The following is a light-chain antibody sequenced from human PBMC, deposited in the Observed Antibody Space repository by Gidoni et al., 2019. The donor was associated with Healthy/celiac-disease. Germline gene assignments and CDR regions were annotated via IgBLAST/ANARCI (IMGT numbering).Light chain of an antibody. Sequence: DIQMTQSPSYLSASVGDRVTSTCRASQGISNYLAWYQQKPGKFPKLLIYAASTLQSGVPSRFSGSGSGTDFTLTISSLQPEDVATYYCQKYNSALWTFGQGTKVEIK. CDR2: AAS. J-gene: IGKJ1*01. CDR1: QGISNY. CDR3: QKYNSALWT. V-gene: IGKV1-27*01.